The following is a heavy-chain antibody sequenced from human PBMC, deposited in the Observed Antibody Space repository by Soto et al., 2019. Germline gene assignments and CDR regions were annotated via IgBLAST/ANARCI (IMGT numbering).Heavy chain of an antibody. CDR3: AKDGTQGGTPYYYYGMDV. V-gene: IGHV3-30*18. CDR1: GFTFSSYG. Sequence: GGSLRLSCAASGFTFSSYGMHWVRQAPGKGLEWVAVISYDGSNKYYADSVKGRFTISRDNSKNTLYLQMNSLRAEDTAVYYCAKDGTQGGTPYYYYGMDVWGQGTTVTVSS. J-gene: IGHJ6*02. CDR2: ISYDGSNK. D-gene: IGHD1-1*01.